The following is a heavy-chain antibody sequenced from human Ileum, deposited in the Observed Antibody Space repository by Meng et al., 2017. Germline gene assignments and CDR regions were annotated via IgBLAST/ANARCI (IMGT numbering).Heavy chain of an antibody. D-gene: IGHD5/OR15-5a*01. CDR1: GFTFSSYE. CDR2: INGGSTTI. CDR3: ARKKPGTVYFDP. V-gene: IGHV3-48*03. Sequence: GESLKISCAASGFTFSSYEMNWVRQAPGKGLEWVSYINGGSTTIYYADSVRGRFTIARDNAKNSLYLQMSSLRVEDTAVYYCARKKPGTVYFDPWGQGTLVTGYS. J-gene: IGHJ5*02.